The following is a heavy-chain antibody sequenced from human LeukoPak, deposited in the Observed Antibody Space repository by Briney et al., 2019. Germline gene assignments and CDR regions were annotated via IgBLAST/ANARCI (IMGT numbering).Heavy chain of an antibody. CDR3: AKDRGLLFGEFHDY. CDR1: GFTFSSYA. Sequence: PGGSLRLSCAASGFTFSSYAMSWVRQAPGKGLEWVSAVSGSGGSTYYADSVKGRFTISRDNSKNTLYLQMNSLRAEDTAVYYCAKDRGLLFGEFHDYWGQGTLVTVSS. CDR2: VSGSGGST. V-gene: IGHV3-23*01. D-gene: IGHD3-10*02. J-gene: IGHJ4*02.